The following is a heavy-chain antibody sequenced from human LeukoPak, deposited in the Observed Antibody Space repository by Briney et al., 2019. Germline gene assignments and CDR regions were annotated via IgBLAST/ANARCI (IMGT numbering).Heavy chain of an antibody. CDR2: IYYSGST. Sequence: SEALSLTCTVSGGSISSYYWSWVRQPPGKGVEWIGYIYYSGSTNYNPSLKSRVTISVDTSKNQFSLKLSSVTAADTAVYYCARYAYSSGYYYLDYWGQGTLVTVSS. V-gene: IGHV4-59*01. D-gene: IGHD3-22*01. CDR3: ARYAYSSGYYYLDY. CDR1: GGSISSYY. J-gene: IGHJ4*02.